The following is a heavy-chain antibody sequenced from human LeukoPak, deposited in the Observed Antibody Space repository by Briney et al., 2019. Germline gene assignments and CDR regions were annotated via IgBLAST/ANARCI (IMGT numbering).Heavy chain of an antibody. CDR2: INHSGST. CDR3: ARGQFDFWSGYLYQGYYYYYMDV. D-gene: IGHD3-3*01. Sequence: PSETLSLTCAVYGGSFSGYYWSWIRHPPGKGLEWIGEINHSGSTNYNPSLKSRVTISVDTSKNQFSLKLSSVTAADTAVYYCARGQFDFWSGYLYQGYYYYYMDVWGKGTTVTVSS. V-gene: IGHV4-34*01. CDR1: GGSFSGYY. J-gene: IGHJ6*03.